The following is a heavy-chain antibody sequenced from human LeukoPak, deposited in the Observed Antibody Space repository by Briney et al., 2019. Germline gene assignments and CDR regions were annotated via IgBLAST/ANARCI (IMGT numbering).Heavy chain of an antibody. CDR1: GFTVSSNY. V-gene: IGHV3-53*01. CDR2: IYSGGST. J-gene: IGHJ4*02. D-gene: IGHD1-26*01. Sequence: GGSLRLSCAASGFTVSSNYMSWVRQAPGKGLEWVSVIYSGGSTYYADSVKGRFTISRDNSKNTLYLQMNSLRAEDTAVYYCARDNIVGATAFDYWGQGTLVTVSS. CDR3: ARDNIVGATAFDY.